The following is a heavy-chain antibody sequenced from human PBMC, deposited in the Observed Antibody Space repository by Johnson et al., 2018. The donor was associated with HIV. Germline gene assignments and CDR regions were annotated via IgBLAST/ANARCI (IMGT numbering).Heavy chain of an antibody. D-gene: IGHD6-19*01. J-gene: IGHJ3*02. CDR3: ARALYSSGWDDAFDI. V-gene: IGHV3-30*14. CDR1: GFTFSSYA. Sequence: QVQLVESGGGVVQPGRSLRLSCAASGFTFSSYAMHWVRQAPGKGLEWVAVISYAGRNKYYADSVKGRFTISRDNSKNTLYLKMNSLRAEDTAVYYCARALYSSGWDDAFDIWGQGTMVTVSS. CDR2: ISYAGRNK.